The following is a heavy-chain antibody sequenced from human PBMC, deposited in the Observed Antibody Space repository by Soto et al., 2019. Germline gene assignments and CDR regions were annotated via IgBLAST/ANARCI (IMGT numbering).Heavy chain of an antibody. J-gene: IGHJ4*02. CDR1: GGTFSSYT. D-gene: IGHD2-2*01. V-gene: IGHV1-69*02. CDR3: AASYCSSTSCAYYFDY. CDR2: IIHLLGIA. Sequence: QVQLVQSGAEVKKPGSSVKVSCKATGGTFSSYTISWERQAPGRGLQWMGRIIHLLGIAKYAQKFQGRVTITADKSTNTAYMELSSLGSEDPAVYYCAASYCSSTSCAYYFDYWGQGTLVTVSS.